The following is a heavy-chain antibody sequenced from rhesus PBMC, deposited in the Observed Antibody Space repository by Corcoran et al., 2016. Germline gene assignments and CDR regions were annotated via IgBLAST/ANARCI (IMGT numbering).Heavy chain of an antibody. Sequence: QVQLQESGPGLMQPSEHLPLTCAVSGDSISSSNWWTRIGRPPGKGLEWIGYISGSSGSTYYNPSLKSRVTISTDTSKNQFSLKLNSMTAADTAVYYCARGVQWVRPYYFDYWGQGVLVTVSS. CDR2: ISGSSGST. V-gene: IGHV4-65*01. D-gene: IGHD5-24*01. CDR3: ARGVQWVRPYYFDY. CDR1: GDSISSSNW. J-gene: IGHJ4*01.